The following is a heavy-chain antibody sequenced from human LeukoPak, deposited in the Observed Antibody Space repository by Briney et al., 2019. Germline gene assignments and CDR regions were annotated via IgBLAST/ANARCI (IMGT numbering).Heavy chain of an antibody. CDR3: ASQANYYDSSGYFHH. CDR1: GDSINSGGSY. J-gene: IGHJ1*01. V-gene: IGHV4-31*03. D-gene: IGHD3-22*01. CDR2: IYYSGST. Sequence: SQTLSLTCTVSGDSINSGGSYWSWIRQHPGRGLEWIGYIYYSGSTYYNPSLRSRVTISLDTSKKQFSLKLSSVTAADTAVYYCASQANYYDSSGYFHHWGRGTLVTVVS.